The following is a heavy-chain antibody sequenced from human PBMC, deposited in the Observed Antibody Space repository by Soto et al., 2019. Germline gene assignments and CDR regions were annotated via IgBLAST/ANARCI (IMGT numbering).Heavy chain of an antibody. Sequence: GASVKVSCKASGYTFTCYDIYWVRQATGQGLEWMGWMNPNSGNTGYAQKFQGRVTMTRNTSISTAYMELSSLRSEDTAVYYCARGGSSSWYGYYYMDVWGKGTTVTVSS. J-gene: IGHJ6*03. CDR1: GYTFTCYD. CDR2: MNPNSGNT. D-gene: IGHD6-13*01. V-gene: IGHV1-8*01. CDR3: ARGGSSSWYGYYYMDV.